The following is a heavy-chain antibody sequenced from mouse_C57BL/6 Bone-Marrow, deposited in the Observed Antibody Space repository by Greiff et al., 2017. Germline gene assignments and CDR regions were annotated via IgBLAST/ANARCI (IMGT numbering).Heavy chain of an antibody. Sequence: EVQVVESGGDLVKPGGSLKLSCAASGFTFSSYGMSWVRQTPDKRLEWVATISSGGSYTYYPDSVKGRFTISRDNAKNTLYLQMSSLKSEDTAMYYCARDGNYNDYAMDYWGQGTSVTVSS. J-gene: IGHJ4*01. CDR2: ISSGGSYT. CDR3: ARDGNYNDYAMDY. D-gene: IGHD2-1*01. CDR1: GFTFSSYG. V-gene: IGHV5-6*01.